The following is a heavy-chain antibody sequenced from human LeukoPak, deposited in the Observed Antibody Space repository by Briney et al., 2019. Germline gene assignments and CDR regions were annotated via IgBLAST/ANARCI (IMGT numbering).Heavy chain of an antibody. V-gene: IGHV3-48*03. Sequence: PGGSLRLSCAASGFTFSNYEMNWVRQAPGKGLEWVSYISRSSGSSIYYADSVKGRFTISRDNDETSLYLQMNGLRAEDTAVYYCARDSSGWYYFDYWGQGILVTVSS. CDR1: GFTFSNYE. D-gene: IGHD6-19*01. J-gene: IGHJ4*02. CDR2: ISRSSGSSI. CDR3: ARDSSGWYYFDY.